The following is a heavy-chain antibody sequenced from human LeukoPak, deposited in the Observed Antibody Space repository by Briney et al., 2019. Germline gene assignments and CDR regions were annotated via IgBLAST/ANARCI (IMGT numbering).Heavy chain of an antibody. Sequence: SVKVSCKTSGGTFNSYAISWVRQAPGQGLEWMGGIIPIFVTPNYAQKFQGRVTITTDESTNTTYMELSSLRSEDTAVYYCARDLVAARPVDAFDIWGQGTMVTVSS. D-gene: IGHD6-6*01. CDR3: ARDLVAARPVDAFDI. J-gene: IGHJ3*02. CDR2: IIPIFVTP. V-gene: IGHV1-69*05. CDR1: GGTFNSYA.